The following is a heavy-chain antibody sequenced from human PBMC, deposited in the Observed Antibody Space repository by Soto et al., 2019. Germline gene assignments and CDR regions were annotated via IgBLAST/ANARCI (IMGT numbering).Heavy chain of an antibody. D-gene: IGHD6-19*01. CDR2: INSDGSST. V-gene: IGHV3-74*01. J-gene: IGHJ6*02. Sequence: GGSLRLSCAASGFTFSSYWMHWVRQAPGKGLVWVSRINSDGSSTSYADSVKGRFTSSRDNAKNTLYLQMNSPRAEDTAVYYCARLIDSSGWQWPSSGGYYYYYGMDVWGQGTTVTVSS. CDR3: ARLIDSSGWQWPSSGGYYYYYGMDV. CDR1: GFTFSSYW.